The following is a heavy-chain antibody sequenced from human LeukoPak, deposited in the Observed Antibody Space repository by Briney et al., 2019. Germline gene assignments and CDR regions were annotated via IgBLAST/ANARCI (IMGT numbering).Heavy chain of an antibody. J-gene: IGHJ4*02. CDR3: AKVRSDYYDILTGNYNPLFDY. CDR1: GFTFSSYW. Sequence: PGGSLRLSCAASGFTFSSYWMSWVRQAPGKGLEWVSAIRGSGSSTYYADSVKGRFTISRDNSENTLYLQMNSLRAADTAVYYCAKVRSDYYDILTGNYNPLFDYWGQGTLVTVSS. D-gene: IGHD3-9*01. V-gene: IGHV3-23*01. CDR2: IRGSGSST.